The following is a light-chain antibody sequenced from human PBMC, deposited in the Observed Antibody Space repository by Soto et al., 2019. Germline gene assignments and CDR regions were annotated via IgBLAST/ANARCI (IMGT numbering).Light chain of an antibody. J-gene: IGKJ5*01. CDR1: QSVSSSY. V-gene: IGKV3-20*01. CDR3: QQYGSSPPIN. CDR2: GAS. Sequence: EIVLTQSRGTLSFSPGERAALSCRASQSVSSSYLAWYQQKPGQAPRLLIYGASSRATGIPDRFSGSGSGTDFTLTISRLEPEDFAVYYCQQYGSSPPINFGQGTRLEIK.